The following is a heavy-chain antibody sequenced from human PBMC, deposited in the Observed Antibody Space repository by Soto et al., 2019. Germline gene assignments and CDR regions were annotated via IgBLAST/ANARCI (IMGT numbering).Heavy chain of an antibody. D-gene: IGHD1-7*01. Sequence: QEHLVESGGGVVQPGRSLRLSCAASGSIFSGYGMHWVRQAPGKGLEWVAVIWYDGSNKYYADSVKGRFTISRDNSKKMLYLQMDSLRAEDTGVYYCAIEGIGGTAFRGFCYYWGQGTLVTVSS. V-gene: IGHV3-33*01. CDR3: AIEGIGGTAFRGFCYY. J-gene: IGHJ4*01. CDR1: GSIFSGYG. CDR2: IWYDGSNK.